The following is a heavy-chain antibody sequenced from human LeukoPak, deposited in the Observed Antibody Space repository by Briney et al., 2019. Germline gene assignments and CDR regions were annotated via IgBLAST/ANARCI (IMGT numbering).Heavy chain of an antibody. J-gene: IGHJ4*02. D-gene: IGHD6-19*01. CDR3: AKTTTGYSSGRFPGWPVDY. Sequence: GGSLRLSCAASGFTFSSYAISWVRQAPGKGLEWVSAISGSGGSTHYADSVKGRFTISRDNSKNTVYLQTNSLRAEDTAVYYCAKTTTGYSSGRFPGWPVDYWGQGTLVTVSS. CDR2: ISGSGGST. CDR1: GFTFSSYA. V-gene: IGHV3-23*01.